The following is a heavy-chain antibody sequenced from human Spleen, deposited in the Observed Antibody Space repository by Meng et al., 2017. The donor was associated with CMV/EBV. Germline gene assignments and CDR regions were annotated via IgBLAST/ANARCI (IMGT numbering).Heavy chain of an antibody. J-gene: IGHJ6*02. CDR2: IYSGGAT. CDR1: GFTFSNYG. D-gene: IGHD5-18*01. CDR3: AWSSGYSYGYGMDV. V-gene: IGHV3-53*01. Sequence: GGSLRLSCAASGFTFSNYGMSWVRQAPGKGLEWVSVIYSGGATYYPDSVKGRFTISRDNSKNTLYLQMNTLRAEDTAVYYCAWSSGYSYGYGMDVWGQGTTVTVSS.